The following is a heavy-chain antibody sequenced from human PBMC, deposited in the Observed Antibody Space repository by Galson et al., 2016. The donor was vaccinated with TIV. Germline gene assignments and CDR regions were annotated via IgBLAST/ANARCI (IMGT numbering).Heavy chain of an antibody. D-gene: IGHD2-21*01. CDR1: GYTFTFYG. CDR2: ISAYTGNP. Sequence: SVKVSCKASGYTFTFYGITWVRQAPGHGLEWLGWISAYTGNPSYAQRFQGRVTMTADTSTSTAYLDLRSLRFDDTAVYFCARGSNPTYYSMYMDLGGKGTTVTVSS. V-gene: IGHV1-18*01. J-gene: IGHJ6*03. CDR3: ARGSNPTYYSMYMDL.